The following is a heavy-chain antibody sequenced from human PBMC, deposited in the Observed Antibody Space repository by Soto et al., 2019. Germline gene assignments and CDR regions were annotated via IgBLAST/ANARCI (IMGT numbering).Heavy chain of an antibody. D-gene: IGHD2-8*01. J-gene: IGHJ4*02. CDR2: IAVGSGYT. V-gene: IGHV1-58*01. CDR3: SADATAWQQMVPSDY. Sequence: SVKVSCKASGFTFTSSAFQWVRQARGQRLEWIGWIAVGSGYTNYAQRFQDRVTLTRDMSTATTYMELSRLTSEDTAIYYCSADATAWQQMVPSDYWGQGTLVTVSS. CDR1: GFTFTSSA.